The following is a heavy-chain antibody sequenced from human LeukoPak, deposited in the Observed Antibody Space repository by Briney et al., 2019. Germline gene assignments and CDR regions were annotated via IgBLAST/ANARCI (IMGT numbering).Heavy chain of an antibody. CDR2: IYSGGST. V-gene: IGHV3-66*01. CDR1: GFTVGSNY. Sequence: GGSLRLSCAASGFTVGSNYMNWVRQAPGKGLEWVSVIYSGGSTYYADSVKGRFTISRDNSKNTLYLQMNSLRAEDTAVYYCARVGVGDWGSVWDHWGQGARVTVSS. CDR3: ARVGVGDWGSVWDH. D-gene: IGHD3-16*01. J-gene: IGHJ4*02.